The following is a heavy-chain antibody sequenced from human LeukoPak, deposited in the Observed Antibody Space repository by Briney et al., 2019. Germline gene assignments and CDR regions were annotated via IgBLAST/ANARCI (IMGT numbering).Heavy chain of an antibody. CDR1: GFTFSSYS. V-gene: IGHV3-21*01. D-gene: IGHD6-6*01. CDR2: ISSSSSYI. J-gene: IGHJ5*02. Sequence: PGGSLRLSCAASGFTFSSYSMNWVRQAPGKGLEWVSSISSSSSYIYYADSVKGRFTISRDNAKNSLYLQMNSLRAEDTAVYYCAREYSSSHFLAPKRTNWFDPWGQGTLVTVSS. CDR3: AREYSSSHFLAPKRTNWFDP.